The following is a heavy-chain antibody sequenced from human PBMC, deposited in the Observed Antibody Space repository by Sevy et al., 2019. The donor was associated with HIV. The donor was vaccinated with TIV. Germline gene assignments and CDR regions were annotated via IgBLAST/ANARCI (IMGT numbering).Heavy chain of an antibody. D-gene: IGHD3-16*01. CDR2: IWYDGSNK. J-gene: IGHJ4*02. CDR1: GFTFSRNG. Sequence: GGSLRLSCAASGFTFSRNGMHWVCQAPGKGLEWVGVIWYDGSNKYYADSVKGRFIISRDNSKNTLYLQLNGLRAEETAMYCCARDMGLGGWGNYFDSWGQGTLVTVSS. CDR3: ARDMGLGGWGNYFDS. V-gene: IGHV3-33*01.